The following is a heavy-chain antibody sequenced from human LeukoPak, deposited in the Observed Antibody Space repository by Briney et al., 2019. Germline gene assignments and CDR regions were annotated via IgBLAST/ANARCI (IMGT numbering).Heavy chain of an antibody. CDR1: VYTFTSYD. CDR3: ARVVTAHKGFDAFDI. CDR2: MNPNSGNT. J-gene: IGHJ3*02. D-gene: IGHD2-21*02. Sequence: EASVKDSCKSSVYTFTSYDINWVRQATGQGVEWMGWMNPNSGNTDYAQKFQGRVTMTRNTSISTAYMELSGLRSEDTAVYYCARVVTAHKGFDAFDIWGEGTMVTVSS. V-gene: IGHV1-8*01.